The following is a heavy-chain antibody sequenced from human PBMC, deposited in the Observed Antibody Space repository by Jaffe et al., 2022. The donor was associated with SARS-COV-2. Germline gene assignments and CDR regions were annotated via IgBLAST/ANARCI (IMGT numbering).Heavy chain of an antibody. Sequence: QVQLVESGGGVVQPGRSLRLSCAASGFTFSSYAMHWVRQAPGKGLEWVAVISYDGSNKYYADSVKGRFTISRDNSKNTLYLQMNSLRAEDTAVYYCARGRGSGRGGGMKQQTHFDYWGQGTLVTVSS. CDR3: ARGRGSGRGGGMKQQTHFDY. J-gene: IGHJ4*02. D-gene: IGHD3-10*01. CDR2: ISYDGSNK. V-gene: IGHV3-30*04. CDR1: GFTFSSYA.